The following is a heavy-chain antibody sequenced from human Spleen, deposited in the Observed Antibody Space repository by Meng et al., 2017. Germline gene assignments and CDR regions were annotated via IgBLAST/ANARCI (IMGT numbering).Heavy chain of an antibody. V-gene: IGHV3-7*01. CDR1: GFTFNSYW. D-gene: IGHD3-10*01. CDR3: ARFEWFGGGIYGMDV. CDR2: IKEDGSKT. Sequence: GESLKISCAASGFTFNSYWMTWVRQAPGKGLEWVANIKEDGSKTYYVDSVKGRFTISRDNAKNSLYLQMNNLRAEDTAVYYCARFEWFGGGIYGMDVWGQGTTVTVSS. J-gene: IGHJ6*02.